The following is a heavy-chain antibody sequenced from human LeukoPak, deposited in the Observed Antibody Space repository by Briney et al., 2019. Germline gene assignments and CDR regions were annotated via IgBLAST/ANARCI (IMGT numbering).Heavy chain of an antibody. D-gene: IGHD5-18*01. CDR3: ASTANNWFDP. CDR2: IKQDENEK. Sequence: GGSLRLSCVASEFPFSSNWMIWVSQAPGKGVEWLAVIKQDENEKYYVDSLKGRFIISRDNAEISLYVQMNSLRVEDTAVYYCASTANNWFDPWGQGTLVTVSS. V-gene: IGHV3-7*05. CDR1: EFPFSSNW. J-gene: IGHJ5*02.